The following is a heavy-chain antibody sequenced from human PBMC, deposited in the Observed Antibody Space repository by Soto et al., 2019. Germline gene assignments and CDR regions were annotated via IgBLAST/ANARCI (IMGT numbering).Heavy chain of an antibody. D-gene: IGHD3-10*01. Sequence: SLRLSCAASGFFFEDYAMHWVRQAPGKGLEWVSAISWNSGNIGYADSVKGRFTISRDNAKNSLYLQMNSLRTEDTAFYFCAKDMRSSQGGSYAAELWGQGTQVTVSS. CDR1: GFFFEDYA. CDR3: AKDMRSSQGGSYAAEL. CDR2: ISWNSGNI. J-gene: IGHJ4*02. V-gene: IGHV3-9*01.